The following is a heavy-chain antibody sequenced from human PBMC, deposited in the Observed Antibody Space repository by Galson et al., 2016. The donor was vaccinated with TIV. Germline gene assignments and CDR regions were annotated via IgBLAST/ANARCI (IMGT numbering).Heavy chain of an antibody. CDR2: MSADRSEK. Sequence: SLRLSCAASGFPFSAYWGTWVRQAPGKGLDWVASMSADRSEKYYVDSVKGRFTFSRDNPKNSLYLQMNNLRAEDTAVYYCTRLGPSSVFDFWGQGALVTVSS. V-gene: IGHV3-7*01. CDR3: TRLGPSSVFDF. D-gene: IGHD1-26*01. J-gene: IGHJ4*02. CDR1: GFPFSAYW.